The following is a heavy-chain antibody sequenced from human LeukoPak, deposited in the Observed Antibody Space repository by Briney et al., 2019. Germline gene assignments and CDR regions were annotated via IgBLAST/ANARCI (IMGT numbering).Heavy chain of an antibody. CDR3: ARDSQLWFGELPHAGLDY. Sequence: GGSLRLSCAASGFTFSNYAMHWVRQAPGKGLEWVAVISYDGSNKYYADSVKGRFTISRDNSKNTLYLQMNSLRAEDTAVYYCARDSQLWFGELPHAGLDYWGQGTLVTVSS. CDR1: GFTFSNYA. CDR2: ISYDGSNK. J-gene: IGHJ4*02. V-gene: IGHV3-30-3*01. D-gene: IGHD3-10*01.